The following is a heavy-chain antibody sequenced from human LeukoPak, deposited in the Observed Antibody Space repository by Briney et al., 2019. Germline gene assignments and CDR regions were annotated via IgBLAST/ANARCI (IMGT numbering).Heavy chain of an antibody. V-gene: IGHV3-21*01. Sequence: GGSLRLSCAASGFTFSSYSMNWVRQAPGKGLEWVSSISSSSSYIYYADSVKGRFTISRDNAKNSLYLQMNSLRAEDTAVYYCARVRPGDAFDIWGQGTMVTVSS. CDR3: ARVRPGDAFDI. CDR2: ISSSSSYI. CDR1: GFTFSSYS. J-gene: IGHJ3*02.